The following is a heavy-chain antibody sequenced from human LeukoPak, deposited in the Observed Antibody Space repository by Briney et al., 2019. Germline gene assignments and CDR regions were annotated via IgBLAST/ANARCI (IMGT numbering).Heavy chain of an antibody. CDR2: IRYDGSNK. Sequence: PGGSLRLSCAASGFTFSSYGMHWVRQAPGKGLEWVAFIRYDGSNKYYADSVKGRFTISRDNSKNTLYLQMNSLRAEDTAVYYCAKDHGSGTDPYYFDYWGQGTLVTVSS. J-gene: IGHJ4*02. CDR3: AKDHGSGTDPYYFDY. CDR1: GFTFSSYG. D-gene: IGHD3-10*01. V-gene: IGHV3-30*02.